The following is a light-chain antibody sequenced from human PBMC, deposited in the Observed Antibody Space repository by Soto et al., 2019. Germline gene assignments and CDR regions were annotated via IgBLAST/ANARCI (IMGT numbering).Light chain of an antibody. CDR3: QHYHGWPIT. CDR2: AAS. J-gene: IGKJ5*01. CDR1: QDISNY. V-gene: IGKV1-39*01. Sequence: DIQMTQPPSSPSASVGDRVTITCQASQDISNYLNWYQQKPGKAPKLLIYAASTLQSGVPSRFSGSGSGTEFTLTISSLQSEDFAVYYCQHYHGWPITFGQGTRLEIK.